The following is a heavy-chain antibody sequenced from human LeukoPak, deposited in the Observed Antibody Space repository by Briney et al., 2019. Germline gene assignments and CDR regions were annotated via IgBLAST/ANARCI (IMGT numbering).Heavy chain of an antibody. Sequence: EGSLRLSCAASGFTFSSYAMHWVRQAPGKGLEWVAVISYDGSNKYYADSVKGRFTISRDNSKNTLYLQMNSLRAGDTAVYYCARDGYYYDSSGYYYIDYWGQGTLVTVSS. V-gene: IGHV3-30-3*01. J-gene: IGHJ4*02. CDR1: GFTFSSYA. CDR3: ARDGYYYDSSGYYYIDY. CDR2: ISYDGSNK. D-gene: IGHD3-22*01.